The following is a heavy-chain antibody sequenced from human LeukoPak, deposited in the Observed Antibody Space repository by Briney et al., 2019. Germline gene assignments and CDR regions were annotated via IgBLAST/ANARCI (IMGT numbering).Heavy chain of an antibody. V-gene: IGHV3-30*02. CDR3: ARLYYDFWSGYPDAFDI. CDR1: GFTFSSSA. J-gene: IGHJ3*02. CDR2: IGHDRINK. D-gene: IGHD3-3*01. Sequence: GGSLRLSCAASGFTFSSSAMHWVRQAPGKGLAWVAFIGHDRINKYADSVKGRFTISRDDSKNTLYLQMSSLRADDTAVYYCARLYYDFWSGYPDAFDIWGQGTMVTVSS.